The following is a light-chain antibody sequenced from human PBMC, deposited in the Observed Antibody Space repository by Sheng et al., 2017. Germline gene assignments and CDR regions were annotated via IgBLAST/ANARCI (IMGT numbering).Light chain of an antibody. Sequence: EIVLTQSPATLSVSPGERATLSCRASQNIGTNLAWYQHKPGQAPRLLMYGASTRATGFPARFSGSASGTEFTLTIRSLQSEDFAVYYCQQYGSSSYTFGQGTKLEIK. CDR2: GAS. V-gene: IGKV3-15*01. J-gene: IGKJ2*01. CDR3: QQYGSSSYT. CDR1: QNIGTN.